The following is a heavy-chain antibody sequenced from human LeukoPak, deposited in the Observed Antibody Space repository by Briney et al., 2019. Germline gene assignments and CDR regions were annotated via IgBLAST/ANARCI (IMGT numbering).Heavy chain of an antibody. D-gene: IGHD4-17*01. V-gene: IGHV3-21*01. CDR3: ARGKNPMTTVTTVDY. Sequence: NAGGSLRLSCAASGFTFSSYSMNWVRQAPGKGLEWVSSISSSSSYIYYADSVKGRFTISRDNAKNSLYLQMNSLRAEDTAVYYCARGKNPMTTVTTVDYWGQGTLVTVSS. CDR2: ISSSSSYI. J-gene: IGHJ4*02. CDR1: GFTFSSYS.